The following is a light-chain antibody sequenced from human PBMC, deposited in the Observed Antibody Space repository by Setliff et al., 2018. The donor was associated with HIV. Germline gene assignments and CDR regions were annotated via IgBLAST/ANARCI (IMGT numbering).Light chain of an antibody. CDR3: QSYDTGLSGFYV. CDR2: VNV. CDR1: SSNIGAGYD. Sequence: QSALAQPPSVSGAPGQRVTISCTGSSSNIGAGYDVQWYQQLPGTAPKLLIFVNVNRPSGVPDRFSGSKSGTSASLAITGLQAEDEADYYCQSYDTGLSGFYVFGAGTKVTVL. J-gene: IGLJ1*01. V-gene: IGLV1-40*01.